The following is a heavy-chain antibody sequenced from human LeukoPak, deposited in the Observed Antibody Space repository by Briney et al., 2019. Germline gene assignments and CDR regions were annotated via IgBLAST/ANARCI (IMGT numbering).Heavy chain of an antibody. D-gene: IGHD2-15*01. CDR3: ARVPFSGGFDY. Sequence: ASVKVSCKASGYTFTGYYMHWVRQAPGQGLEWTGWINPNSGGTNYAQKFQGWVTMTRDTSISTAYMELSRLRSDDTAVYYCARVPFSGGFDYWGQGTLVTVSS. CDR2: INPNSGGT. J-gene: IGHJ4*02. CDR1: GYTFTGYY. V-gene: IGHV1-2*04.